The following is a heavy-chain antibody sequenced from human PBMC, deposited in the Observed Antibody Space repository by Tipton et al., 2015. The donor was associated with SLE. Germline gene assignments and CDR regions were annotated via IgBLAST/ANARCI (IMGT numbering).Heavy chain of an antibody. CDR3: ARLSAAYFYYMDV. V-gene: IGHV4-39*01. Sequence: GLVKPSETLSLTCTVSGGSIGSSSYYWGWIRQPPGKGLEWVGSFYYSENTYYNPSLKSRVTISVDTSKNQFSLKLSSVTAADTAVYYCARLSAAYFYYMDVWGKGTTVTVSS. CDR1: GGSIGSSSYY. J-gene: IGHJ6*03. CDR2: FYYSENT. D-gene: IGHD2-15*01.